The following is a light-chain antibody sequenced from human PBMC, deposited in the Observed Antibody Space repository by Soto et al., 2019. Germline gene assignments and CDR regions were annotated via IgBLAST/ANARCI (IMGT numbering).Light chain of an antibody. J-gene: IGLJ1*01. CDR2: DVI. CDR1: SSDVGGYNY. Sequence: QSVLTQPASVSGSPGQSITISCTGTSSDVGGYNYVSWYQQHPGKAPKLMIYDVINRPSGVSNRFSGSKSGNTASLTISGLQAEDEDDYYCSSYTRSSFYVFGTGTKLTVL. V-gene: IGLV2-14*01. CDR3: SSYTRSSFYV.